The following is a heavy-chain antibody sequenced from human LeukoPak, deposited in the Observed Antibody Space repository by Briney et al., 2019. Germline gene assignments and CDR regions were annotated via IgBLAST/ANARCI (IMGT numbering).Heavy chain of an antibody. J-gene: IGHJ4*02. CDR2: INHSGST. Sequence: SETLSLTCVVYGGSFSGYYWSWIRQPPGKGLEWIGEINHSGSTNYNPSLKSRVTISVDTSKNQFSLKLSSVTAADTAVYYCARDGRYYGSGSPSYWGQGTLVTVSS. D-gene: IGHD3-10*01. V-gene: IGHV4-34*01. CDR1: GGSFSGYY. CDR3: ARDGRYYGSGSPSY.